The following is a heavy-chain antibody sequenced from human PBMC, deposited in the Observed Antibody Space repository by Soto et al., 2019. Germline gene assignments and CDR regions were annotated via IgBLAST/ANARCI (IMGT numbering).Heavy chain of an antibody. Sequence: LRLSCAASGFTFSSYAMSWVRQAPGKGLEWVSAISGSGANTYYTDSVKGRFTISRDNFKNTLYLQMNSLRAEDSAMFYCVRERSGYSYADSWGQGTLVTVSS. D-gene: IGHD5-18*01. CDR3: VRERSGYSYADS. CDR2: ISGSGANT. J-gene: IGHJ4*02. CDR1: GFTFSSYA. V-gene: IGHV3-23*01.